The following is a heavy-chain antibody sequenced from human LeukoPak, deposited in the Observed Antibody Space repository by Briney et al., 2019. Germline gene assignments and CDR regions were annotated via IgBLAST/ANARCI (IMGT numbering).Heavy chain of an antibody. V-gene: IGHV4-59*08. J-gene: IGHJ2*01. Sequence: SETLSPTCPVPGASTRSAYWSWIRQPPGKGLEWIGYISYSGSTNYNPSLKSRVTISVDTSKNQFSLNLSSVTAADTAVYSCARAVGVGRGTYFDLWGRGTLVTVSS. CDR3: ARAVGVGRGTYFDL. D-gene: IGHD1-1*01. CDR1: GASTRSAY. CDR2: ISYSGST.